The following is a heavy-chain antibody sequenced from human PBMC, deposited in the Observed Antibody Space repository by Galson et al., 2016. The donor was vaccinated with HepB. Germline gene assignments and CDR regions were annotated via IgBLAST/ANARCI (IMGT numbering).Heavy chain of an antibody. Sequence: SLRLSCAASGFTFSSYGMHWVRQAPGKGLEWVAIIWYDGSDKYYADSVKGRFTISRDNSTLYLQMNSLRAEDTAVYYCARDRLASGNHLDYWGQGTLVTVSS. CDR2: IWYDGSDK. CDR3: ARDRLASGNHLDY. CDR1: GFTFSSYG. J-gene: IGHJ4*02. D-gene: IGHD4-23*01. V-gene: IGHV3-33*01.